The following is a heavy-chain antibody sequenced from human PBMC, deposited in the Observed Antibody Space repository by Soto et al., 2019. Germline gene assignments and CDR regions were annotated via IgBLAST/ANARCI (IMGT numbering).Heavy chain of an antibody. V-gene: IGHV4-39*01. CDR1: NGSISSRYY. CDR2: IYYVGST. D-gene: IGHD6-19*01. Sequence: LQLQESGPGLVKPSETLSLTCTVSNGSISSRYYWGWLRQTPGKGLEWIARIYYVGSTYYSPSRERRVTISVDTSNNKFSLRLNSVTAADTAVYYCARTAVATHWYFDLWGRGTLVT. CDR3: ARTAVATHWYFDL. J-gene: IGHJ2*01.